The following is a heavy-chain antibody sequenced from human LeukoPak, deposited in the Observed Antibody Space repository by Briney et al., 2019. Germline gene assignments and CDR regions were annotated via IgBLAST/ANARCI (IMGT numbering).Heavy chain of an antibody. V-gene: IGHV4-59*01. CDR1: AVSISDYN. D-gene: IGHD2-2*01. CDR2: IYCGGST. Sequence: SETLSFKSTVYAVSISDYNWCWLRQPPGLELQWFMYIYCGGSTNYNPSLKSRVTISVDTSKNQFSLKLSSVTAADTAVYYCARPYCSSTSCPQETDAFDIWGQGTMVTVSS. CDR3: ARPYCSSTSCPQETDAFDI. J-gene: IGHJ3*02.